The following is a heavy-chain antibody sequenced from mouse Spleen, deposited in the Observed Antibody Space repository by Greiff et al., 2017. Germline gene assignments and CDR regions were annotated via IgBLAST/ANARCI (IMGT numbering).Heavy chain of an antibody. Sequence: QVQLQQSGPSLVQPSQSLSITCTVSGFSLTSYGVHWVRQSPGKGLEWLGVIWRGGSTDYNAAFMSRLSITKDNSKSQVFFKMNSLQADDTAIYYCAKNPSLTGTAWFAYWGQGTLVTVSA. CDR3: AKNPSLTGTAWFAY. CDR2: IWRGGST. J-gene: IGHJ3*01. D-gene: IGHD4-1*01. CDR1: GFSLTSYG. V-gene: IGHV2-5-1*01.